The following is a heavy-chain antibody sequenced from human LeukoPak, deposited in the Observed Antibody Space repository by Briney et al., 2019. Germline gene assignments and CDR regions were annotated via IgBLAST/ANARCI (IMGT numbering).Heavy chain of an antibody. CDR2: IWYDGSNK. D-gene: IGHD6-13*01. J-gene: IGHJ3*02. CDR1: GFTFSSYG. V-gene: IGHV3-33*01. Sequence: GGSLRLSCAASGFTFSSYGMHWVRQAPGKGLEWVAVIWYDGSNKYYADTVKGRFTISRDNSKNTLYLQMNSLRAEDTAVYYCARDRIAAADDDAFDIWGQGTMVTVSS. CDR3: ARDRIAAADDDAFDI.